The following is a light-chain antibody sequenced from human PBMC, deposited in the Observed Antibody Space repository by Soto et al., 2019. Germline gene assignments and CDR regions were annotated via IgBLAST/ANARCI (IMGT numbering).Light chain of an antibody. CDR3: QSYDPPAGGV. CDR1: SGSIASAY. V-gene: IGLV6-57*04. J-gene: IGLJ2*01. Sequence: NFMLTQPHSVSASPGETVTISCPRSSGSIASAYVRWYQLRPGSGPTTVIYEDNQRPSGVPIRFSGSIDSSSNSASLTISGLETEDEADYYCQSYDPPAGGVFGGGTKLTVL. CDR2: EDN.